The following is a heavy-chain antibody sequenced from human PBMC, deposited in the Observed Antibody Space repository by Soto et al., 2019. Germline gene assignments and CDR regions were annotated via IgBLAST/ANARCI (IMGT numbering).Heavy chain of an antibody. CDR2: IYYSGST. V-gene: IGHV4-59*01. J-gene: IGHJ6*02. CDR1: GGSISSYY. CDR3: ARVRGQYHTVTTKNYYYYGMDV. D-gene: IGHD4-17*01. Sequence: PSETLSLTCTVSGGSISSYYWSWIRQPPGKGLEWIGYIYYSGSTNYNPSLKSRVTISVDTSKNQFSLKLSSVTAADTAVYYCARVRGQYHTVTTKNYYYYGMDVWGQGTTVTVSS.